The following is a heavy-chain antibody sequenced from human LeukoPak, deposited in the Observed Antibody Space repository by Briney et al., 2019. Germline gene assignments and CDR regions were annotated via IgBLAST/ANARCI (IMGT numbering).Heavy chain of an antibody. Sequence: GASVTVSCTSSAYTFTMYGITWVRQAPGQGLEWMGWISAYNGDTKYAQKLQGRVTMTTDTSTSTAYMELRSLRSDDTAVYYCARDPSNSSGWYIFFDFWGQGTLDAVSS. CDR1: AYTFTMYG. V-gene: IGHV1-18*01. CDR2: ISAYNGDT. D-gene: IGHD6-19*01. J-gene: IGHJ4*02. CDR3: ARDPSNSSGWYIFFDF.